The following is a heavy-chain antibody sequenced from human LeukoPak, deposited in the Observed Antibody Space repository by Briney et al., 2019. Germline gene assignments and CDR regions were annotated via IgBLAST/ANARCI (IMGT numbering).Heavy chain of an antibody. D-gene: IGHD3-10*01. CDR3: ARDRVVRGVIAPLDY. CDR2: ISYDGSNK. Sequence: PGRSLRLSCAPSGFTFSSYAMHWVRQAPGKGLEWVAVISYDGSNKYYADSVKGRSTISRDNSKNTLYLQMNSLRAEDTAVYYCARDRVVRGVIAPLDYWGQGTLVTVSS. V-gene: IGHV3-30-3*01. J-gene: IGHJ4*02. CDR1: GFTFSSYA.